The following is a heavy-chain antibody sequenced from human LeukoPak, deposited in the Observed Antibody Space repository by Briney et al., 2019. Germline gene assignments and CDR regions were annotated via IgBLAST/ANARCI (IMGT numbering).Heavy chain of an antibody. D-gene: IGHD2-15*01. Sequence: SETLSLTCAVYGGSFSGYYWSWIRQPPGKGLEWIGEINHSGSTNYNPSLKSRVTISVDTSKNQFSLKLSSVTAADTAVYYCAREDRYCSGGSCYSWGQGTLVTVSS. V-gene: IGHV4-34*01. CDR3: AREDRYCSGGSCYS. J-gene: IGHJ4*02. CDR1: GGSFSGYY. CDR2: INHSGST.